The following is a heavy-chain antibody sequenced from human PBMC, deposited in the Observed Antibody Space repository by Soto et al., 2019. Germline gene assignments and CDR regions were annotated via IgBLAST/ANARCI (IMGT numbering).Heavy chain of an antibody. D-gene: IGHD2-2*01. CDR2: ISYDGSNK. CDR1: GFTFSSYA. V-gene: IGHV3-30-3*01. J-gene: IGHJ5*02. Sequence: QVQLVESGGGVVQPGRSLRLSCAASGFTFSSYAMHWVRQAPGKGLEWVAVISYDGSNKYYADSVKGRFTISRDNSKNTLYLQMNSLRAEATAVYYCARGIGGPAAMYSWFDPWGQGTLVTVSS. CDR3: ARGIGGPAAMYSWFDP.